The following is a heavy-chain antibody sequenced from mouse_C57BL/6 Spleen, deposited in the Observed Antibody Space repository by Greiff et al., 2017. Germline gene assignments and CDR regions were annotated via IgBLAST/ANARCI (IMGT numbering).Heavy chain of an antibody. J-gene: IGHJ2*01. CDR3: TIFTTVVATGDY. Sequence: EVQLQQSGAELVRPGASVKLSCTASGFNIKDDYMHWVKQRPEQGLEWIGWIDPENGDTEYASKFQGKATITADTSSNTAYLQLSSLTSDDTAVYYCTIFTTVVATGDYWGQGTTLTVSS. V-gene: IGHV14-4*01. D-gene: IGHD1-1*01. CDR2: IDPENGDT. CDR1: GFNIKDDY.